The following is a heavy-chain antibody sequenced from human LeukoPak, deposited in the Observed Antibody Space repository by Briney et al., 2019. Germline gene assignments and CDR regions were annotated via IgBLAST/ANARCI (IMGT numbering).Heavy chain of an antibody. Sequence: GGSLRLSCAASGFTFSSYGMSWVRQAPGKGLEWVSAISGSGGSTYYADSVKGRFTISRDNSKNTLYLQMNSLRAEDTAVYYCAKVRRDGYNQYFDYWGQGTLVTVSS. CDR3: AKVRRDGYNQYFDY. D-gene: IGHD5-24*01. J-gene: IGHJ4*02. CDR1: GFTFSSYG. V-gene: IGHV3-23*01. CDR2: ISGSGGST.